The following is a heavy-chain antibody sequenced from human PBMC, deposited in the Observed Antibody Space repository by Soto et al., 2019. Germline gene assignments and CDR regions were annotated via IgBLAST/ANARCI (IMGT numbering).Heavy chain of an antibody. D-gene: IGHD2-15*01. V-gene: IGHV4-30-4*01. CDR2: IYYSGST. Sequence: QVQLQESGPGLVKPSQTLSLTCTVSGGSISSGDYYWSWIRQPPGKGLEWIEYIYYSGSTYYNPSLKSRVTISVDTSKNQFSLKLSSVTAADTAVYYCARTYCSGGSCYGRYFDYWGQGTLVTVSS. CDR3: ARTYCSGGSCYGRYFDY. J-gene: IGHJ4*02. CDR1: GGSISSGDYY.